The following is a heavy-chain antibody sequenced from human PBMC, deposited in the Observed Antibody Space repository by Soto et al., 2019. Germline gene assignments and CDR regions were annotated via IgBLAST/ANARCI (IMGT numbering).Heavy chain of an antibody. V-gene: IGHV3-30*18. D-gene: IGHD3-10*01. CDR1: GFTFSSYG. J-gene: IGHJ4*02. CDR3: EKDLPKVPRGVDY. CDR2: ISYDGSNK. Sequence: GGSLRLSCAASGFTFSSYGMHWVRQAPGKGLEWVAVISYDGSNKYYADSVKGRFTISRDNSKNTLYLQMNSLRAEDTAVYYWEKDLPKVPRGVDYGGQGTLVPVSS.